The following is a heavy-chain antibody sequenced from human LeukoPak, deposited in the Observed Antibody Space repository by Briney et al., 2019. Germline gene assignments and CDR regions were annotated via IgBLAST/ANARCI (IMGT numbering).Heavy chain of an antibody. CDR3: ARGSWRLVRGAASFES. V-gene: IGHV3-30-3*01. Sequence: GGSLRLSCAASGFTFSSYAMHWVRQAAGKGLEWVAVISYDGGNKYYADSVKGRFTISRDNSKNTLYLQMNSLRAEDTAVYYCARGSWRLVRGAASFESWGQGTLVTVSS. CDR2: ISYDGGNK. CDR1: GFTFSSYA. J-gene: IGHJ4*02. D-gene: IGHD3-10*01.